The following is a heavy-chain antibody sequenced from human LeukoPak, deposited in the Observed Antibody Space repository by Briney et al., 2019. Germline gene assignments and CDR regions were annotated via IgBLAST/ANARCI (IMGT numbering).Heavy chain of an antibody. Sequence: SETLSLTCTVSGDSINGYFWSWIRQPPGKGLEWIGYIYYSGGTNYNPSLKSRVTISVDTSKNQFSLKLSSVSAADTAVYYCARYLTTGTYGHGSDYWGQGTLVSVSS. CDR1: GDSINGYF. CDR3: ARYLTTGTYGHGSDY. J-gene: IGHJ4*02. CDR2: IYYSGGT. D-gene: IGHD1/OR15-1a*01. V-gene: IGHV4-59*12.